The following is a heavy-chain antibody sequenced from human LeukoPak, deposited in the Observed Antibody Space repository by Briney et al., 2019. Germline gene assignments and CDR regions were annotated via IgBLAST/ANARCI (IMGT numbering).Heavy chain of an antibody. CDR3: ARDPIRGAAFDI. J-gene: IGHJ3*02. D-gene: IGHD5-12*01. V-gene: IGHV3-21*01. CDR2: ISSSSSYI. Sequence: GGSLRLSCAASGFPFSSYSMNWVRQPPGKGLEWVSSISSSSSYIYYADSVKGRFTISRDNAKNPLYLQMNSLRAEDTAVYYCARDPIRGAAFDIWGQGTMVTVSS. CDR1: GFPFSSYS.